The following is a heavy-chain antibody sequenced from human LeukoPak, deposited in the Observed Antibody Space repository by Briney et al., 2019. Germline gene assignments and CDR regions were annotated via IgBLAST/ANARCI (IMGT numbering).Heavy chain of an antibody. CDR2: INPSGGST. CDR1: GYTFTSYD. J-gene: IGHJ4*02. V-gene: IGHV1-46*01. Sequence: ASVKVSCKASGYTFTSYDINWVRQATGQGLEWMGIINPSGGSTSYAQKFQGRVTLTRDTSTSTVYMELSSLRSEDTAVYYCARALEEGGFDYWGQGTLVTVSS. CDR3: ARALEEGGFDY.